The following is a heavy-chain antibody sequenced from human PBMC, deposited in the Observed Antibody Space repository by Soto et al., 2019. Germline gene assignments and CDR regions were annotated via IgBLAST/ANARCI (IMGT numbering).Heavy chain of an antibody. J-gene: IGHJ4*02. CDR2: SHQSGNT. D-gene: IGHD6-13*01. Sequence: QVQLQESGPGLVKPSGTLSLTCAVSGVSISSHDWWTWVRQPPGKGLEWIGESHQSGNTNYNSSLESRGTISLNKSKNPLSLQLSSVTVADTAVYYCATRDSGRLYWGQGTLVTVSS. CDR3: ATRDSGRLY. CDR1: GVSISSHDW. V-gene: IGHV4-4*02.